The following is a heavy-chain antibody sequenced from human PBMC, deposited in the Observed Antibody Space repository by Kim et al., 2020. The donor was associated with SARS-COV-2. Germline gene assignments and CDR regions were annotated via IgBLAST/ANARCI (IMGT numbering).Heavy chain of an antibody. CDR3: AREQQLASFDY. D-gene: IGHD6-13*01. J-gene: IGHJ4*02. V-gene: IGHV1-18*01. Sequence: NYARKLQGRVTMTTDTSASTAYMELRSLRSDDTAVYYCAREQQLASFDYWGQGTLVTVSS.